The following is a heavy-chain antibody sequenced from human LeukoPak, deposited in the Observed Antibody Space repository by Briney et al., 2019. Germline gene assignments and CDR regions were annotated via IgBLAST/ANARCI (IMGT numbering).Heavy chain of an antibody. D-gene: IGHD6-19*01. J-gene: IGHJ4*02. Sequence: AGGSLRLSCAASGFTFSIYSMNWVRQAPGKGLEWVSSISSSSNYINHADSVKGRFTISRDNSKNTLYLQMNSLRAEDTAVYYCAKRAVAGPGSTYCFDYWGQGTLVTVSS. CDR2: ISSSSNYI. CDR1: GFTFSIYS. CDR3: AKRAVAGPGSTYCFDY. V-gene: IGHV3-21*04.